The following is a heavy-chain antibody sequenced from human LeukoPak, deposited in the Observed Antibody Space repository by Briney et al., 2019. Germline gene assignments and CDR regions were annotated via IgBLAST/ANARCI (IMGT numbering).Heavy chain of an antibody. CDR2: IISIFGTA. CDR1: GGTFSSYA. V-gene: IGHV1-69*13. J-gene: IGHJ4*02. D-gene: IGHD3-10*01. CDR3: ARESRFGGHYDY. Sequence: ASVKVSCKASGGTFSSYAISWVRQAPGQGLEWMGGIISIFGTANYAQKFQGRVTITADESTSTAYMELSSLRSEDTAVYYCARESRFGGHYDYWGQGTLVTVSS.